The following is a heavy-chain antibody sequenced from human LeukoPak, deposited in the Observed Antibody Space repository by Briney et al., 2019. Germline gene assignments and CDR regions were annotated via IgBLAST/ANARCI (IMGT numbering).Heavy chain of an antibody. D-gene: IGHD3-9*01. V-gene: IGHV1-18*01. Sequence: GASVKVSCKASGYTFTSYGISWVRQAPGQGLEWMGWISAYKGNTNYAQKLQGRVTMTTDTSTSTAYMELRSLRSDDTAVYYCARVPPPNYDILTGYYDEYYFDYWGQGTLVTVSS. CDR3: ARVPPPNYDILTGYYDEYYFDY. CDR2: ISAYKGNT. J-gene: IGHJ4*02. CDR1: GYTFTSYG.